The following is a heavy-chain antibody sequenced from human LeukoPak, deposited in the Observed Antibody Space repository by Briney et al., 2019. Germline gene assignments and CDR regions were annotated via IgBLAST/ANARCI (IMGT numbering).Heavy chain of an antibody. D-gene: IGHD5-12*01. CDR3: ARKLSGYAPFDC. CDR2: IKTDGSSA. Sequence: GGSLRLSCAASGFIFSSYWMHWVRHAPGKGLVWVSRIKTDGSSATYADSVKGRFTISRDNPRSTLYLQMSSLRAEDTAVYYCARKLSGYAPFDCWGQGTLVTVSS. V-gene: IGHV3-74*01. CDR1: GFIFSSYW. J-gene: IGHJ4*02.